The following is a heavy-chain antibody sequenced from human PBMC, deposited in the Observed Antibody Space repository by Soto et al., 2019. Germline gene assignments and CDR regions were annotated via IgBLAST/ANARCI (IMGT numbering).Heavy chain of an antibody. CDR3: ARAWFGDFVYYFDY. Sequence: QVQLVQSGAEVKKPGASVKVSCKASGYTFTNYAISWVRQAPGQGLEWMGWISAYNGNTNYAQKLQSRVTMTTDTSTSSASMELRSLRSDDTAVYYCARAWFGDFVYYFDYWGQGTLVTVSS. CDR2: ISAYNGNT. V-gene: IGHV1-18*01. J-gene: IGHJ4*02. D-gene: IGHD3-10*01. CDR1: GYTFTNYA.